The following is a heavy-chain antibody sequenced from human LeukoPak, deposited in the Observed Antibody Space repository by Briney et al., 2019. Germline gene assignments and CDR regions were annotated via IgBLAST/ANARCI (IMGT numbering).Heavy chain of an antibody. CDR3: ARHPPSGYVVVPAAVDY. J-gene: IGHJ4*02. CDR2: IYYSGST. Sequence: PSETLSLTCTVSGGSISSSSYYWGWIRQPPGKGLEWIGSIYYSGSTYYNPSLKSRVTISVDTSKNQFSLKLSSVTAADTAVYYCARHPPSGYVVVPAAVDYWGQGTLVTVSS. CDR1: GGSISSSSYY. V-gene: IGHV4-39*01. D-gene: IGHD2-2*01.